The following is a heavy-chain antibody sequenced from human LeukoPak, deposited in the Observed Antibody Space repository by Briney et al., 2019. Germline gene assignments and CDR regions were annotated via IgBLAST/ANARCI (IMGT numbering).Heavy chain of an antibody. J-gene: IGHJ5*02. CDR1: GGSFSGYY. CDR3: ARVPQYYDFWSGYYTCVCWFDP. CDR2: IDHSEST. D-gene: IGHD3-3*01. V-gene: IGHV4-34*01. Sequence: SETLSLTCAVYGGSFSGYYWSWIRQPPGKGLEWIGEIDHSESTNYNPSLKSRVTISVDTSKNQFSLRLSSVTAADTAVYYCARVPQYYDFWSGYYTCVCWFDPWGQGTLVTVSS.